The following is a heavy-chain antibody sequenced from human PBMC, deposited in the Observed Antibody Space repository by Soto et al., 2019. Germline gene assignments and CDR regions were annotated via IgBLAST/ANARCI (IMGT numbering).Heavy chain of an antibody. CDR3: ARDVPTVTTGGPDY. CDR2: ISAYNGNT. Sequence: QAQLVQSGVEVEKPGASVKVSCKASGYTFTSYGVSWVRQAPGQGLEWMGWISAYNGNTNYAQKFQGRVTMTTDTSTSTAYMELRSLRSDDTAVYYCARDVPTVTTGGPDYWGQGTLVTVSP. V-gene: IGHV1-18*01. D-gene: IGHD4-17*01. CDR1: GYTFTSYG. J-gene: IGHJ4*02.